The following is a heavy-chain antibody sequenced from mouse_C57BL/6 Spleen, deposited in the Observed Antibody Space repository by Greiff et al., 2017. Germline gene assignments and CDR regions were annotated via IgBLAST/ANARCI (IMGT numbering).Heavy chain of an antibody. Sequence: VQLQQPGAELVKPGASVKLSCKASGYTFTSSWMHWVKQRPGQGLEWIGMIHPNSGSTNYNEKFKSKATLTVDKSSSTAYMQLSSLTSEDSAVYYCARWGTYDFDYWGQGTTLTVSS. J-gene: IGHJ2*01. CDR3: ARWGTYDFDY. CDR1: GYTFTSSW. D-gene: IGHD2-14*01. CDR2: IHPNSGST. V-gene: IGHV1-64*01.